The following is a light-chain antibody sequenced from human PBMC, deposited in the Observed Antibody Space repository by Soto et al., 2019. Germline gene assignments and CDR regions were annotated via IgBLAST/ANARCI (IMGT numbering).Light chain of an antibody. Sequence: DIVLTQSPCTLSLSPGERATLSCMASQRISSNYLGWYQQKPGQAPRLLIYAASSRATGIPDRFSGSGSGTDFTLTISRLEPEDFAVYYCQQYGSSSWKFGQGTKVDIK. J-gene: IGKJ1*01. CDR2: AAS. CDR1: QRISSNY. CDR3: QQYGSSSWK. V-gene: IGKV3-20*01.